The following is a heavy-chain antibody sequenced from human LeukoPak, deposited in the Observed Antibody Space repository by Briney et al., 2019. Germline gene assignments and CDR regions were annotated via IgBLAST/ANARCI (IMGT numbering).Heavy chain of an antibody. D-gene: IGHD6-13*01. Sequence: PSETPSLTCAGYSGSFSGYYWSWIRQPPGKGLEWIGEINDSVSVNCNPSLKNRVTLSVDTSKNQFSLKLTSVTAADTAVYYCARHHAAASFDYWGQGTLVTVSS. CDR3: ARHHAAASFDY. CDR1: SGSFSGYY. J-gene: IGHJ4*02. V-gene: IGHV4-34*01. CDR2: INDSVSV.